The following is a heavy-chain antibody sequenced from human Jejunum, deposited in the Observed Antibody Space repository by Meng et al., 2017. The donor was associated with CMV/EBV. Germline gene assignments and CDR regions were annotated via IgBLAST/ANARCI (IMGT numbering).Heavy chain of an antibody. D-gene: IGHD5-12*01. J-gene: IGHJ1*01. CDR3: ARDIGMFGYGGEDS. V-gene: IGHV1-69*04. CDR1: DIFSTYT. CDR2: IVPQLDVA. Sequence: DIFSTYTVRWVRQAPGQGLECMGKIVPQLDVADYAQKFQGRLTITADRSTTTIYMELFDLKSDDTAVYYCARDIGMFGYGGEDSWGQGTLVTVSS.